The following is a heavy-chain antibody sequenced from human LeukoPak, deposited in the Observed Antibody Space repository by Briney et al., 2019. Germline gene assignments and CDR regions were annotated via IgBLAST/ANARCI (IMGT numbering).Heavy chain of an antibody. CDR3: ARGGYGGSYRGPLGY. J-gene: IGHJ4*02. V-gene: IGHV1-69*04. CDR1: GGTFSSYA. Sequence: SVKVSCKASGGTFSSYAISWVRQAPGQGLEWMGRIIPILGIANYAQKFQGRVTITADKSTSTAYMELSKIRTEDPAVYYCARGGYGGSYRGPLGYWGQGTLVTVSS. D-gene: IGHD1-26*01. CDR2: IIPILGIA.